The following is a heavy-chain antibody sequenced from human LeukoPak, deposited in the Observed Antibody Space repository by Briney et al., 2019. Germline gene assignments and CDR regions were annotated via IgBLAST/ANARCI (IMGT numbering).Heavy chain of an antibody. V-gene: IGHV3-66*04. J-gene: IGHJ5*02. CDR3: AKRQQRSYNWFDP. D-gene: IGHD6-25*01. CDR2: IYSDGST. CDR1: GFTFSSNY. Sequence: PGGSLRLSCAASGFTFSSNYMSWVRQAPGKGLEWVSIIYSDGSTYYADSVKGGFTISRDNSKNTLYLQMNSLRAEDTAVYYCAKRQQRSYNWFDPWGQGTLVTVSS.